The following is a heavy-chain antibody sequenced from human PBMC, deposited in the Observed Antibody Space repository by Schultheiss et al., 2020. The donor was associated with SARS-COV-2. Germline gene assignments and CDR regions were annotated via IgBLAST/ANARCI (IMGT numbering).Heavy chain of an antibody. CDR3: AKSDSSGWYVIRYYYYGMDV. J-gene: IGHJ6*02. V-gene: IGHV3-30-3*02. Sequence: GESLKISCAASGFTFSSYAMHWVRQAPGKGLEWVAVISYDGSNKYYADSVKGRFTISRDNSKNTLYLQMNSLRAEDTAVYYCAKSDSSGWYVIRYYYYGMDVWGQGTTVTVSS. CDR1: GFTFSSYA. CDR2: ISYDGSNK. D-gene: IGHD6-19*01.